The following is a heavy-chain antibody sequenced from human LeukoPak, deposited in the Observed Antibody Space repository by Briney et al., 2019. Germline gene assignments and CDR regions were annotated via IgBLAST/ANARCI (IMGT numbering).Heavy chain of an antibody. V-gene: IGHV3-23*01. J-gene: IGHJ3*01. D-gene: IGHD6-19*01. CDR2: ISGSGGST. CDR3: AKLILGSGWYGFAFDL. CDR1: GFTFSNAW. Sequence: GGSLRLSCAASGFTFSNAWMSWVRQAPGKGLEWVSAISGSGGSTYYADSVKGRFTISRDNSKNTLYLQMNSLRAEDTAVYYCAKLILGSGWYGFAFDLWSQGTMVTVSS.